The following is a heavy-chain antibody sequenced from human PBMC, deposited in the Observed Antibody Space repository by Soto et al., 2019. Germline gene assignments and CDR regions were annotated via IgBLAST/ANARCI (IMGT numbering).Heavy chain of an antibody. Sequence: GALVKVSCKASGGTFSSYAISWVRQAPGQGLEWRGGIFPIFGTANYAQKFQSRVTITADESTSTAYMELSSLRSEDTAVYYCAFVNYCTNGVCYGWFDPWGQGTLVTVSS. CDR3: AFVNYCTNGVCYGWFDP. D-gene: IGHD2-8*01. V-gene: IGHV1-69*13. CDR1: GGTFSSYA. J-gene: IGHJ5*02. CDR2: IFPIFGTA.